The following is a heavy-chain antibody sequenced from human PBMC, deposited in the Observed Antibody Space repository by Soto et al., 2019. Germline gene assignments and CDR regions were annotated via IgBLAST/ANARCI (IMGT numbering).Heavy chain of an antibody. CDR1: GFTFSSYS. Sequence: GGSLRLSCAASGFTFSSYSMNWVRQAPGKGLEWVSYISSSSSTIYYADSVKGRFTISRDNAKNSLYLQMNSLRAEDTAVYYCARGPVGKEASDYYYYYMDVWGKGTTVTVSS. CDR2: ISSSSSTI. V-gene: IGHV3-48*01. D-gene: IGHD2-15*01. CDR3: ARGPVGKEASDYYYYYMDV. J-gene: IGHJ6*03.